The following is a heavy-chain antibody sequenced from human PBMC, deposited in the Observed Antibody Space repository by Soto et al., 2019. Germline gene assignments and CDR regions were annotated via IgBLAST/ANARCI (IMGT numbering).Heavy chain of an antibody. CDR2: INPNSGGT. CDR3: ARGGYCSSTSCYGLYYYYGMDV. V-gene: IGHV1-2*04. J-gene: IGHJ6*02. D-gene: IGHD2-2*01. CDR1: GYTFTGYY. Sequence: ASVKVSCKASGYTFTGYYMHWVRQAPGQGLEWMGWINPNSGGTNYAQKFQGWVTMTRDTSISTAYMELSRLRSDDTAVYYCARGGYCSSTSCYGLYYYYGMDVWGQGTTVTVSS.